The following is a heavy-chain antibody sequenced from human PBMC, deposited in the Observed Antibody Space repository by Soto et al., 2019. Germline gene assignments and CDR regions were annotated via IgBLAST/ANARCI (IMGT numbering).Heavy chain of an antibody. V-gene: IGHV4-34*01. CDR3: AREPNPSRTRSWYRGDWFDP. CDR1: GGSFSGYY. CDR2: INHSGST. Sequence: PSETLSLTCAGYGGSFSGYYWSWIRQPPGKGLEWIGEINHSGSTNYNPSLKSRVTISVDTSKNQFSLKLSSVTAADTAVYYCAREPNPSRTRSWYRGDWFDPWGQGTLVPVSS. J-gene: IGHJ5*02. D-gene: IGHD6-13*01.